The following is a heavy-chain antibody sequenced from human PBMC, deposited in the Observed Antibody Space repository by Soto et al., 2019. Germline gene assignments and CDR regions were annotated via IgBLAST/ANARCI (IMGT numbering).Heavy chain of an antibody. Sequence: PSETLSLTCTVSGGSISGYYWSWIRQPPGKGLEWIGYMYNTGSTVYNPSFKSRVTISVYTSKNQFSLKLNSVTAADTAVYYCARLGGDYDFYDYGMDVWGQGTTVTVSS. D-gene: IGHD3-3*01. CDR2: MYNTGST. J-gene: IGHJ6*02. V-gene: IGHV4-59*01. CDR1: GGSISGYY. CDR3: ARLGGDYDFYDYGMDV.